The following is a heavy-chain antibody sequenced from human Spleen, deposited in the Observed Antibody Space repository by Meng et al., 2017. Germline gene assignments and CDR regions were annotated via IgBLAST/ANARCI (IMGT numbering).Heavy chain of an antibody. CDR3: ASVDYAGNYLGY. V-gene: IGHV4-59*01. Sequence: QVQLQESGPGLVKTSETLSVPCSVSGGSISSYYWSWIRQPPGKGLEWIGYIYYSGSTNYNPSLKSRVTISVDTSKNQFSLKLSSVTAADTAVYYCASVDYAGNYLGYWGQGTLVTVSS. D-gene: IGHD4-23*01. CDR1: GGSISSYY. J-gene: IGHJ4*02. CDR2: IYYSGST.